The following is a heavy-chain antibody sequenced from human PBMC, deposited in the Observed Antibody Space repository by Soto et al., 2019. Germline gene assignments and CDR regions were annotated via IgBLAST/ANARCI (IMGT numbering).Heavy chain of an antibody. Sequence: SETLSLTCAVSGYSISSGYYWGCIRQPPGKGLEWIGSIYHSGSTYYNPSLKSRVTISVDTSKNQFSLKLSSVTAADTAVYYCARVGDYGDYQFDPWGQGTLVTVSS. CDR1: GYSISSGYY. CDR2: IYHSGST. J-gene: IGHJ5*02. D-gene: IGHD4-17*01. V-gene: IGHV4-38-2*01. CDR3: ARVGDYGDYQFDP.